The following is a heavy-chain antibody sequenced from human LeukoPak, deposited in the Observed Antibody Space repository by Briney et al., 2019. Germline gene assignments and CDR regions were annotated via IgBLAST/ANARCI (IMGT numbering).Heavy chain of an antibody. D-gene: IGHD2-15*01. V-gene: IGHV4-38-2*02. CDR3: ARTLRWVVTATGQFLNWFDP. J-gene: IGHJ5*02. Sequence: PSETLSLTCTVSGYSISSGYYWGWIRQSPGRGLEWIGTIYHSGSTYYNPSLKSRVTISVDTSKNQFSLKLNSVTAADTAMYYCARTLRWVVTATGQFLNWFDPWGQGTLVTVSS. CDR2: IYHSGST. CDR1: GYSISSGYY.